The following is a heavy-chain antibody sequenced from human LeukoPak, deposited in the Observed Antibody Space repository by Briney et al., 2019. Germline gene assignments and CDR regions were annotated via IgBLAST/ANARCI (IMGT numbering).Heavy chain of an antibody. CDR3: ARDHCSSANCYEYHYYGMDV. CDR2: ISSSGTYI. CDR1: GFTFSTYS. Sequence: GGSLRLSCAASGFTFSTYSMNWVRQAPGKGLEWVSSISSSGTYIYYADSVKGRFTISRDNAKNSLYLQMNSLRAEDTAVYYCARDHCSSANCYEYHYYGMDVWGQGTTVTVSS. V-gene: IGHV3-21*01. D-gene: IGHD2-2*01. J-gene: IGHJ6*02.